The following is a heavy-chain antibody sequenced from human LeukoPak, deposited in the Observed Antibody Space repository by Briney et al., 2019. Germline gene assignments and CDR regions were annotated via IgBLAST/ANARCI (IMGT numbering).Heavy chain of an antibody. D-gene: IGHD3-22*01. V-gene: IGHV4-39*07. J-gene: IGHJ6*03. Sequence: SETLSLTCTVSGGSISSSSYYWGWIRQPPGKGLEWIGSIYYSGSTYYNPSLKSRVTISVDTSKNQFSLKLSSVTAADTAVYYCAKVVYYDSSGYMYYYYMDVWGKGTTVTVSS. CDR2: IYYSGST. CDR1: GGSISSSSYY. CDR3: AKVVYYDSSGYMYYYYMDV.